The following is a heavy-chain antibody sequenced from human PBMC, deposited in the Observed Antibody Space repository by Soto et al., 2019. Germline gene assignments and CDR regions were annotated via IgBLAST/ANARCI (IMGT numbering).Heavy chain of an antibody. V-gene: IGHV4-59*01. D-gene: IGHD2-21*02. CDR3: IQSRCGGDCLQSYASYYYYGMDV. CDR1: GGSISSYY. J-gene: IGHJ6*04. CDR2: IYYSGST. Sequence: PSETLSLTCTVSGGSISSYYWSWIRQPPGKGLEWIGYIYYSGSTNYNPSLKSRVTITKDTSKNQVVLTMTNMDPVDTATYYCIQSRCGGDCLQSYASYYYYGMDVWGKGTTVTVSS.